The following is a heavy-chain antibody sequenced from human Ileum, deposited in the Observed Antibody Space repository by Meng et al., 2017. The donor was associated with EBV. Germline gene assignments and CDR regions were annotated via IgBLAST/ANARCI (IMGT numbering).Heavy chain of an antibody. D-gene: IGHD3-22*01. CDR2: IHHTEST. CDR1: GGSIRSSNW. Sequence: QVQLHESGPGLGNPAGTLSLTCAVSGGSIRSSNWWSWVRQAPGKGLEWIGEIHHTESTNYNPSLKSRVTISVDKSKNQFSLKLSSVTAADTVVYYCARESYSDSSGYYSLDYWGQGSLVTVSS. CDR3: ARESYSDSSGYYSLDY. V-gene: IGHV4-4*02. J-gene: IGHJ4*02.